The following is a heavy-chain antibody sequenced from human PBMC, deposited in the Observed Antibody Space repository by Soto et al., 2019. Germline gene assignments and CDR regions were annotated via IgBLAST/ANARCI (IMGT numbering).Heavy chain of an antibody. Sequence: QVQLQESGPGLVKPSQTLSLTCAVSGGSISGNGYYWNWIRQHPGKGLEWIGYISYSGRTFYSPSLKSRVTTSLDTSKNQFSLKLSSVTAADTAIYYCARGSIFGLVLNAFDIWGQGTMLAVSS. CDR3: ARGSIFGLVLNAFDI. CDR1: GGSISGNGYY. V-gene: IGHV4-31*11. CDR2: ISYSGRT. J-gene: IGHJ3*02. D-gene: IGHD3-3*01.